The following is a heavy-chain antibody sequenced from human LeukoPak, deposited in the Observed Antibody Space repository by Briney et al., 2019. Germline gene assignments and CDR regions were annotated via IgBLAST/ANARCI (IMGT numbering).Heavy chain of an antibody. CDR3: ARDVRATGTNYYYYYGMDV. Sequence: ETGGSLRLSCVASGFTFSSYSMNWVRQAPGKGLEWVSYISSSISTIYYGGSVKGRFTISRDNAKNSLYLQMNSLRDEDTAVYYCARDVRATGTNYYYYYGMDVWGQGTTVTVSS. CDR1: GFTFSSYS. J-gene: IGHJ6*02. V-gene: IGHV3-48*02. CDR2: ISSSISTI. D-gene: IGHD3-9*01.